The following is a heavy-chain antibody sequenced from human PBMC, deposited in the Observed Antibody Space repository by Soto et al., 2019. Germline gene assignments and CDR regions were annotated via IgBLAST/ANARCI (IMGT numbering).Heavy chain of an antibody. CDR2: ISVSDAFI. CDR1: GFNVGAFA. CDR3: TRGSVAGITGRDY. V-gene: IGHV3-23*01. Sequence: EVQLLESGGDLVQPGGSLRLSCAASGFNVGAFAVNWVRQAPGKGLEWVSGISVSDAFIYYADSVRGRFAISRDASENILYLQTNSLSVDDTALYYCTRGSVAGITGRDYWGPGILVTVSS. D-gene: IGHD1-20*01. J-gene: IGHJ4*02.